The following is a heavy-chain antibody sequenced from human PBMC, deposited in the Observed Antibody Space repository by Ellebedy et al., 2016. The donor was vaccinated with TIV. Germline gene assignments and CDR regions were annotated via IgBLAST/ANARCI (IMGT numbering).Heavy chain of an antibody. J-gene: IGHJ4*02. Sequence: GESLKISXAASGFIVSSNFMSWVRQAPGKGLEWVSVIYSGGSTYYADSVKGRFTISRDNSKNTLYLQINSLRAEDTAVYYCVRGNEQLGRWGAFDYWGQGTLVTVSS. V-gene: IGHV3-53*01. D-gene: IGHD6-6*01. CDR2: IYSGGST. CDR3: VRGNEQLGRWGAFDY. CDR1: GFIVSSNF.